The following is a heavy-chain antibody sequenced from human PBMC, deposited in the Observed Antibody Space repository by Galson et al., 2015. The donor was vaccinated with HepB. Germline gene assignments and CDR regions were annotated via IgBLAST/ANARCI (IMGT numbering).Heavy chain of an antibody. CDR3: ATAPIYRETILPKLGFDS. CDR2: IDPKSGSI. J-gene: IGHJ5*01. Sequence: SVKVSCKASGDIFSGYYMHWVRQAPGQGLEWMAWIDPKSGSIKYAQKFQGRVTMTSDTSISTTYMELGRLRSDDTAVYYCATAPIYRETILPKLGFDSWGQGTLVTVSS. V-gene: IGHV1-2*02. CDR1: GDIFSGYY. D-gene: IGHD3-16*02.